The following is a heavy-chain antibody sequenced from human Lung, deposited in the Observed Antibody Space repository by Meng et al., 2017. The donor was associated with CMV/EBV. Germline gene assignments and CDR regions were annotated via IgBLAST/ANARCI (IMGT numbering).Heavy chain of an antibody. J-gene: IGHJ5*02. CDR1: GGSFSGYY. D-gene: IGHD6-19*01. CDR2: INHSGST. Sequence: SETLSLTCAVYGGSFSGYYWSWIRQPPGKGLEWIGEINHSGSTNYNPSLKSRVTISVDTSKNQFSLKLSSVTAADTAVYYCASASSGCYNNWFDPWGQGHXVTVDS. V-gene: IGHV4-34*01. CDR3: ASASSGCYNNWFDP.